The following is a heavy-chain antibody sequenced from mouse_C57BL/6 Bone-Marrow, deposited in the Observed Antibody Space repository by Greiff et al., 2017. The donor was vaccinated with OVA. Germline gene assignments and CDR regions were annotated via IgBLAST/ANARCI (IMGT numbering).Heavy chain of an antibody. D-gene: IGHD1-1*01. CDR1: GYTFTDYY. CDR2: IGPGSGST. V-gene: IGHV1-77*01. Sequence: VQLQQSGAELVKPGASVKISCKASGYTFTDYYINWVKQRPGQGLEWIGKIGPGSGSTYYNEKFKGKATLTADKSSSTAYMQLSSLTSEDSAVYFCAWAITTVVADWYFDVWGTGTTVTVSS. CDR3: AWAITTVVADWYFDV. J-gene: IGHJ1*03.